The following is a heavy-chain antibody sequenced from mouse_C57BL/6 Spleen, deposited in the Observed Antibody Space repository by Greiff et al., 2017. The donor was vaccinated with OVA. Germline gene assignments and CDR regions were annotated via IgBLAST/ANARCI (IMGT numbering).Heavy chain of an antibody. D-gene: IGHD1-1*01. CDR1: GYTFTEYT. J-gene: IGHJ2*01. Sequence: VQLQQSGAELVKPGASVKLSCKASGYTFTEYTIHWVKQRSGQGLEWIGWFYPGSGSIKNNEKFKDKATLTVDKSSSTAYMQLSSLTSEDSAVYYCARPTTVVASPYYFDYWGQGTTLTVSS. V-gene: IGHV1-62-2*01. CDR2: FYPGSGSI. CDR3: ARPTTVVASPYYFDY.